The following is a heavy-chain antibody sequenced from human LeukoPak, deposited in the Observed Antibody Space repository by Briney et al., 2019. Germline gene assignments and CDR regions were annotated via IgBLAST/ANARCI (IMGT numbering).Heavy chain of an antibody. CDR1: GFTFSSYG. D-gene: IGHD3-10*01. Sequence: GGSLRLSRAASGFTFSSYGMHWVRQAPGKGLDWVAVISYDGSNKYYVDSVKGRFTISRDNSKNMLYLQTNSLRAEDTAVYYCAKNELLWFGEFDAFDIWGQGTMVTVSS. J-gene: IGHJ3*02. V-gene: IGHV3-30*18. CDR3: AKNELLWFGEFDAFDI. CDR2: ISYDGSNK.